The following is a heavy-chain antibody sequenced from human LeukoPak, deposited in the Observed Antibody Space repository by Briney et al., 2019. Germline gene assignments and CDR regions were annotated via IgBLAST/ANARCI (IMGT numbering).Heavy chain of an antibody. V-gene: IGHV4-30-2*01. CDR3: ARVTYEDYDFDY. J-gene: IGHJ4*02. CDR2: IYHSGST. CDR1: GGSISTTYYY. Sequence: SDTLSLTCTVSGGSISTTYYYWGWIRQPPGKGLEWIGYIYHSGSTYYNPSLKSRVTISVDRSKNQFSLKLSSVTAADTAVYYCARVTYEDYDFDYWGQGTLVTVSS. D-gene: IGHD4-17*01.